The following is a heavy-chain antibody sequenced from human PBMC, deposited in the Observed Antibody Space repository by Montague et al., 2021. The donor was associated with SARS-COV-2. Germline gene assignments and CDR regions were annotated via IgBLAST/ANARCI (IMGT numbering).Heavy chain of an antibody. Sequence: SLRLSCAASGFTFSSYWMHWVRQAPGKGLEWVANIKQDGSEKYYVDSVKGRFTISRDNAKNSLYLQMNSLRAEDTAVYYCARVQRTTGTTRLGTYYYYYYGMDVWGQGTTVTVSS. J-gene: IGHJ6*02. V-gene: IGHV3-7*01. CDR3: ARVQRTTGTTRLGTYYYYYYGMDV. D-gene: IGHD1-1*01. CDR1: GFTFSSYW. CDR2: IKQDGSEK.